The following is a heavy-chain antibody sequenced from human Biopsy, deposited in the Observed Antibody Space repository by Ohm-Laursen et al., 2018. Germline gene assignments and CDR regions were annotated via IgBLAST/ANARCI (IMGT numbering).Heavy chain of an antibody. CDR2: VYYSGGT. J-gene: IGHJ3*02. CDR3: ARVEAGTYDALDI. CDR1: GGSMTGYE. V-gene: IGHV4-59*01. Sequence: GTLSLTCSVSGGSMTGYEWSWIRLPPGKGLEWIGYVYYSGGTKYNPSLESRVTFSVDMSKNQLSLKLYCVTSADTAVYYCARVEAGTYDALDIWGQGALVAVSA. D-gene: IGHD1-26*01.